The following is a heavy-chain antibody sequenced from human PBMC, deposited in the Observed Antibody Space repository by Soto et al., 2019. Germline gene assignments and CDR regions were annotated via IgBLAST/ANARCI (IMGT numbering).Heavy chain of an antibody. Sequence: SETLSLTCTVSGGSVSSSSYYWGWVRQPPGKGLEWIGSVYYSGSTYYNPSLESRVTISVDTSKNQFSLKLSSVTAADTAVYYCARGYYYYYMDVWGKGTTVTVSS. CDR3: ARGYYYYYMDV. CDR1: GGSVSSSSYY. CDR2: VYYSGST. V-gene: IGHV4-39*07. J-gene: IGHJ6*03.